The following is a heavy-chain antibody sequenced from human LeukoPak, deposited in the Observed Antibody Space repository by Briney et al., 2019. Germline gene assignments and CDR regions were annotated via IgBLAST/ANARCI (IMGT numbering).Heavy chain of an antibody. CDR1: GGSISSSSYY. CDR3: ARRAVVDAFDI. J-gene: IGHJ3*02. CDR2: IYYSGST. Sequence: PSETLSLTCTVSGGSISSSSYYWGWIRQPPGKGLEWIESIYYSGSTYYNPSLKSRVTISVDTSKNQFSLKLSSVTAADTAVYYCARRAVVDAFDIWGQGTMVTVSS. D-gene: IGHD6-19*01. V-gene: IGHV4-39*01.